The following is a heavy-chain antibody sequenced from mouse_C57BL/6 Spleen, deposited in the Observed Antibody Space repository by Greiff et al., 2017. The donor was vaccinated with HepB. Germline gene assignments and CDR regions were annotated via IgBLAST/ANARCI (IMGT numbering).Heavy chain of an antibody. CDR2: IDPETGGT. J-gene: IGHJ3*01. V-gene: IGHV1-15*01. CDR3: TTYGNY. D-gene: IGHD2-1*01. Sequence: VKLQESGAELVRPGASVTLSCKASGYTFTDYEMHWVKQTPVHGLEWIGAIDPETGGTAYNQKFKGKAILTADKSSSTAYMELRSLTSEDSAVYYCTTYGNYWGQGTLVTVSA. CDR1: GYTFTDYE.